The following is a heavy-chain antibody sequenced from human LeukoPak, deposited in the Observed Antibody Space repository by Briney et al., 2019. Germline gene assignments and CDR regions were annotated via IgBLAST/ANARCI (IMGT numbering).Heavy chain of an antibody. CDR1: GFTVSSNY. CDR2: IYSGDRT. D-gene: IGHD1-1*01. CDR3: VTTRLTNLEHAFDI. Sequence: GGSLRLSCAASGFTVSSNYMNWVRQAPGKGLEWVSVIYSGDRTYYADSVKGRFTISRDNSKNTLYLQMNSLRAEDTAVYYCVTTRLTNLEHAFDIWGQGTMVTVSS. J-gene: IGHJ3*02. V-gene: IGHV3-53*05.